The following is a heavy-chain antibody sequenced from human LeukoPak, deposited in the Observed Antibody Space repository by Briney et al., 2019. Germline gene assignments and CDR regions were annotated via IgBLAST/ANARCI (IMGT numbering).Heavy chain of an antibody. CDR3: ARGLCSSTSCSPYYYYGMDV. D-gene: IGHD2-2*01. CDR2: IYYSGST. J-gene: IGHJ6*02. CDR1: GGSISSYY. V-gene: IGHV4-59*01. Sequence: SETLSLTCTVSGGSISSYYWSWIRQPPGKGLEWIGYIYYSGSTNYNPSLKSRVTISVDTSKNQFSLKLSSVTAADTAVYYCARGLCSSTSCSPYYYYGMDVWGQGTTVTVS.